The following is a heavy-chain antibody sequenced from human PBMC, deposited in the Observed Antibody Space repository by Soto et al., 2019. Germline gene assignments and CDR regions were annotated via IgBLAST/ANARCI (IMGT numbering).Heavy chain of an antibody. CDR3: ARAARLGNYYYGMDV. Sequence: GGSVRLSSAASGFTCSSYDMPWVRQATGKGLEWVSAIGTAGDTYYPGSVKGRFTISRENAKNSLYLQMNSLRAGDTAVYCCARAARLGNYYYGMDVWGQGTTVTVSS. J-gene: IGHJ6*02. V-gene: IGHV3-13*01. CDR2: IGTAGDT. CDR1: GFTCSSYD. D-gene: IGHD1-1*01.